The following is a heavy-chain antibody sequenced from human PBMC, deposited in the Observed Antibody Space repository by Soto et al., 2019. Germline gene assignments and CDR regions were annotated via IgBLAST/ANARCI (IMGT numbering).Heavy chain of an antibody. V-gene: IGHV4-61*01. CDR1: CGSVNSDYYY. J-gene: IGHJ4*02. CDR3: AREYSNSPEAFDI. D-gene: IGHD1-26*01. CDR2: IYNSGRT. Sequence: SETLSLTCTVSCGSVNSDYYYWTWIRQPPGKGLEWIGYIYNSGRTNYNPSLKSQVSISMDTSRNQFSLKLTSVTAADTAVFYCAREYSNSPEAFDIWGQGSLVTVSS.